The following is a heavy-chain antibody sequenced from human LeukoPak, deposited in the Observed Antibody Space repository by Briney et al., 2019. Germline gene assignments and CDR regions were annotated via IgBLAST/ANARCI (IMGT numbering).Heavy chain of an antibody. CDR2: INPSGGST. V-gene: IGHV1-46*01. CDR3: ARDPYGDNFYYFDY. CDR1: GGTFSSYA. Sequence: ASVKVSCKASGGTFSSYAISWVRQAPGQGLEWMGIINPSGGSTSYAQKFQGRVTMTRDTSTSTVYMELSSLRSEDTAVYYCARDPYGDNFYYFDYWGQGTLVTVSS. J-gene: IGHJ4*02. D-gene: IGHD5-24*01.